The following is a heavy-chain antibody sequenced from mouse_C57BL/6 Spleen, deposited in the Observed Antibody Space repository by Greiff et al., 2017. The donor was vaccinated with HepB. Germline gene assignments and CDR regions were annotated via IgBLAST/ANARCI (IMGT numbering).Heavy chain of an antibody. V-gene: IGHV5-4*01. J-gene: IGHJ3*01. CDR2: ISDGGSYT. CDR1: GFTFSSYA. CDR3: ARDGGPFAY. Sequence: EVQGVESGGGLVKPGGSLKLSCAASGFTFSSYAMSWVRQTPEKRLEWVATISDGGSYTYYPDNVKGRFTISRDNAKNNRYLQMSHLKSEDTARYYCARDGGPFAYWGQGTLVTVSA.